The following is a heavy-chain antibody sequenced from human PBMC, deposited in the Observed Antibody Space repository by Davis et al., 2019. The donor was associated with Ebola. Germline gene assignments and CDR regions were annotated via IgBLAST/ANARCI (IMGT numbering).Heavy chain of an antibody. CDR3: SSSSSSDYYYGMDV. V-gene: IGHV3-73*01. Sequence: GGSLRLSCAASGFTFSGSAMPWVRPASGKGLEWVARIRSKANSYATAYAASVKGRFTISRDDSKNTAYLQMNSLKTEDTAVYYCSSSSSSDYYYGMDVWGQGTTVTVSS. CDR2: IRSKANSYAT. CDR1: GFTFSGSA. D-gene: IGHD6-6*01. J-gene: IGHJ6*02.